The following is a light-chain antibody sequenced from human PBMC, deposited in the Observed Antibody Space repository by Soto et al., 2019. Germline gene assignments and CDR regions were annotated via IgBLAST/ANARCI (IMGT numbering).Light chain of an antibody. CDR3: QQYNSYSYT. Sequence: DIQMTQSPSTLSASVGDRVTITCRASQSISSWLAWYQQKPGKAPKLLIYKASSLESGVPSSFSGSGSGTEFTLTIISLQPDDFATYYCQQYNSYSYTLGQWTKREIK. V-gene: IGKV1-5*03. CDR2: KAS. J-gene: IGKJ2*01. CDR1: QSISSW.